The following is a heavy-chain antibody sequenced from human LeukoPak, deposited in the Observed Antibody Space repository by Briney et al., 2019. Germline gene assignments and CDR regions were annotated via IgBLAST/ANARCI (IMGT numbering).Heavy chain of an antibody. V-gene: IGHV1-24*01. J-gene: IGHJ5*02. Sequence: ASVKVSCKVSGYTLTELSMHWVRQAPGKGLEWMGGFDPKDGETIYAQKFRGRVTMTEDTSTDAAYMELSSLRSEDTAVYYCERTNTTGTTGGWFDPWGQGTLVTVSS. CDR1: GYTLTELS. D-gene: IGHD1-1*01. CDR3: ERTNTTGTTGGWFDP. CDR2: FDPKDGET.